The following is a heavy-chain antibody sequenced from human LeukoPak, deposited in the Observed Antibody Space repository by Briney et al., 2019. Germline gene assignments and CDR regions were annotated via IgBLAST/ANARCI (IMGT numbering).Heavy chain of an antibody. CDR3: ARDRGWELKEFHYFDY. Sequence: HPGGSLRLSCAASGFTFSSYGMHWVRQAPGKGLEWVAVISYDGSNKYYADSVKGRFTISRDNSKNTLYLQMNSLRAEDTAVYYCARDRGWELKEFHYFDYWGQGTLVTVSS. D-gene: IGHD1-26*01. V-gene: IGHV3-30*19. CDR1: GFTFSSYG. CDR2: ISYDGSNK. J-gene: IGHJ4*02.